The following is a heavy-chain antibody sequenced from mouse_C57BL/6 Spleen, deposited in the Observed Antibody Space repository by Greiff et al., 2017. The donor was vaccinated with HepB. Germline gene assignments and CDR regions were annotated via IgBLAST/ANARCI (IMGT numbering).Heavy chain of an antibody. CDR3: ARSGDGYDWYFDV. V-gene: IGHV1-80*01. Sequence: VQLQQSGAELVKPGASVKISCKASGYAFSSYWMNWVKQRPGKGLEWIGQIYPGDGDTNYNGKFKGKATLTADTSSSTAYMQLSSLTSEDSAVYFCARSGDGYDWYFDVWGTGTTVTVSS. J-gene: IGHJ1*03. CDR2: IYPGDGDT. CDR1: GYAFSSYW. D-gene: IGHD2-2*01.